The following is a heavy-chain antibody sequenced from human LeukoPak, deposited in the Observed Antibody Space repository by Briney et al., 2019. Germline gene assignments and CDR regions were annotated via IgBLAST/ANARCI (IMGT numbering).Heavy chain of an antibody. Sequence: ASVKVSCKASGYTFTSYYMHWVRQAPGQGLEWMGIINPSGVSTIYAQIFQGRVTMTRDTSTSTVYMALSSLRSEDTAVYYCARGLGIGLFRPWGQGTLVNGSS. CDR3: ARGLGIGLFRP. J-gene: IGHJ5*02. V-gene: IGHV1-46*01. CDR1: GYTFTSYY. CDR2: INPSGVST. D-gene: IGHD3-10*01.